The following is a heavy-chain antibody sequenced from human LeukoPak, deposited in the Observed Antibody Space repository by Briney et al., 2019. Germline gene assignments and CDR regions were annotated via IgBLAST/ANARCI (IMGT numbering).Heavy chain of an antibody. V-gene: IGHV3-7*01. CDR3: ARRGDYDFRSGSDFDY. Sequence: GGSLRLSCAASGFTFSSYWMSWVRQAPGKGLEWVANIKQDGSEKYYVDSVKGRFTISRDNTKNSLYLQMNSLRAEDTAVYYCARRGDYDFRSGSDFDYWGQGTLVTVSS. J-gene: IGHJ4*02. CDR2: IKQDGSEK. D-gene: IGHD3-3*01. CDR1: GFTFSSYW.